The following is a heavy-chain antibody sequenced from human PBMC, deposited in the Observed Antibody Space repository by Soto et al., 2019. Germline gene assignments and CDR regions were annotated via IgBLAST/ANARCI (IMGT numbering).Heavy chain of an antibody. J-gene: IGHJ6*02. CDR1: GYTFTSYG. CDR3: ARAGKYYYGSGSPYYYGMDV. D-gene: IGHD3-10*01. V-gene: IGHV1-18*04. Sequence: QVQLVQSGAEVKKPGASVKVSCKASGYTFTSYGVSWVRQAPGQGLEWMGWISGYNGNTNYAQKLKGRVTMTTDTSTSTAYMELRRLRSDDTAVYYCARAGKYYYGSGSPYYYGMDVWGQGITVTVSS. CDR2: ISGYNGNT.